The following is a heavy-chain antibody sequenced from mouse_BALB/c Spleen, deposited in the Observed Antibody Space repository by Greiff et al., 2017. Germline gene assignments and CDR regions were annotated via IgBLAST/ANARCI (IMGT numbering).Heavy chain of an antibody. CDR1: GFTFSSYA. CDR3: ARDGDDYDDY. J-gene: IGHJ2*01. V-gene: IGHV5-9-3*01. Sequence: EVKVVESGGGLVKPGGSLKLSCAASGFTFSSYAMSWVRQTPEKRLEWVATISSGGSYTYYPDSVKGRFTISRDNAKNTLYLQMSSLRSEDTAMYYCARDGDDYDDYWGQGTTLTVSS. CDR2: ISSGGSYT. D-gene: IGHD2-4*01.